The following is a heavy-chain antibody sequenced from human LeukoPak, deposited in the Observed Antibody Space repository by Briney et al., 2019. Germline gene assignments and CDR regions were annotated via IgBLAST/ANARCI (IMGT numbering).Heavy chain of an antibody. V-gene: IGHV1-2*02. J-gene: IGHJ4*02. CDR3: ARERLADERAWAY. CDR2: ITPKSGDT. D-gene: IGHD3-3*02. CDR1: GYTFSDFY. Sequence: ASVKVSCKASGYTFSDFYIHWVRQAPGQGLEYVGWITPKSGDTYSPQRFQGRVTMTRDASIGTAYMELSSLRSDDTAVYFCARERLADERAWAYWGQGTLVTVSS.